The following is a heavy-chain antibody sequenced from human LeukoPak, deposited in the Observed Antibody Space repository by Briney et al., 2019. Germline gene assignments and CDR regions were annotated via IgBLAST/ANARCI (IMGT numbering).Heavy chain of an antibody. J-gene: IGHJ5*02. D-gene: IGHD3-10*01. Sequence: GASVKVSCKASGGTFSSYAISWVLQAPGQGLEWMGGIIPIFGTANYAQKFQGRVTMTTDESTSTAYMELSRLRSDDTAVYYCARMLWFGESPGDPDPWGQGTLVTVSS. V-gene: IGHV1-69*05. CDR1: GGTFSSYA. CDR2: IIPIFGTA. CDR3: ARMLWFGESPGDPDP.